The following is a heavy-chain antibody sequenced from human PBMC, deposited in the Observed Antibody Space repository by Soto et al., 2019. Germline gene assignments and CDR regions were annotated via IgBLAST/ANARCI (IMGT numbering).Heavy chain of an antibody. J-gene: IGHJ4*02. V-gene: IGHV1-69*02. CDR3: ARVRYGYCSGGSCYSGY. Sequence: SVKVSCKASGGTFSSYTISWARQAPGQGLEWMGRIIPILGIANYAQKFQGRVTITADKSTSTAYMELSSLRSEDTAVYYCARVRYGYCSGGSCYSGYWGQGTLVTVSS. D-gene: IGHD2-15*01. CDR1: GGTFSSYT. CDR2: IIPILGIA.